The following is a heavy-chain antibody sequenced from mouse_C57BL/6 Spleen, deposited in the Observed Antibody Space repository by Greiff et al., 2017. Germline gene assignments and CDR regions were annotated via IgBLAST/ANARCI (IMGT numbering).Heavy chain of an antibody. CDR3: ARTTTVVATEYYFDY. CDR2: ISNLAYSI. V-gene: IGHV5-15*01. J-gene: IGHJ2*01. D-gene: IGHD1-1*01. Sequence: EVQRVESGGGLVQPGGSLKLSCAASGFTFSDYGMAWVRQAPRKGPEWVAFISNLAYSIYYADTVTGRFTISRENAKNTLYLEMSSLRSEDTAMYYCARTTTVVATEYYFDYWGQGTTLTVSS. CDR1: GFTFSDYG.